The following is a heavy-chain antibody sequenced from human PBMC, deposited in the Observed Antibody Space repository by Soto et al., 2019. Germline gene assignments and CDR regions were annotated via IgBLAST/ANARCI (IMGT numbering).Heavy chain of an antibody. Sequence: QAGGSLRLSCEGSGFTFSSFAMGWVRQAPGKGLEWLSSVSADGVSSFSADSVRGRFRVSRDNSKNTLFLQMRFLRVEDTAVYYCAAEIMAARPFDYWGQGTPVTVSS. CDR2: VSADGVSS. J-gene: IGHJ4*02. V-gene: IGHV3-23*01. D-gene: IGHD6-6*01. CDR3: AAEIMAARPFDY. CDR1: GFTFSSFA.